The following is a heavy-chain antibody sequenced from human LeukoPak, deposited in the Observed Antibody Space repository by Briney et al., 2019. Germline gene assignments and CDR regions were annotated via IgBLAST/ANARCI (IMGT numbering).Heavy chain of an antibody. V-gene: IGHV3-23*01. Sequence: PGGSLRLSCAASGFTFSSYAMSWVRQAPGKGLEWVSAISGSGGSTYYADSVKGRFTISRDNSKNALYLQMNSLRAEDTAVYYCAKFSHYVDAFDIWGQGTMVTVSS. D-gene: IGHD4-17*01. CDR3: AKFSHYVDAFDI. J-gene: IGHJ3*02. CDR2: ISGSGGST. CDR1: GFTFSSYA.